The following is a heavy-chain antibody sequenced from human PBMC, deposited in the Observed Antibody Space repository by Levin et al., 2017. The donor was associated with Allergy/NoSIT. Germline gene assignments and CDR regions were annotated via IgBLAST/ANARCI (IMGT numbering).Heavy chain of an antibody. J-gene: IGHJ4*02. CDR2: INSDGSST. CDR1: GFTFSSYW. V-gene: IGHV3-74*01. CDR3: ARGEYYYGSGSYFEGIDY. Sequence: GESLKISCAASGFTFSSYWMHWVRQAPGKGLVWVSRINSDGSSTSYADSVKGRFTISRDNAKNTLYLQVNSLRAEDTAVYYCARGEYYYGSGSYFEGIDYWGQGTLVTVSS. D-gene: IGHD3-10*01.